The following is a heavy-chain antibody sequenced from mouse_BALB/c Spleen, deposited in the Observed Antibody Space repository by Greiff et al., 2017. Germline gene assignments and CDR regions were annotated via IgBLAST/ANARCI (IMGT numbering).Heavy chain of an antibody. D-gene: IGHD1-1*01. V-gene: IGHV5-4*02. CDR1: GFTFSDYY. CDR3: ARKGDHYGSGDAMDY. CDR2: ISDGGSYT. J-gene: IGHJ4*01. Sequence: EVMLVESGGGLVKPGGSLKLSCAASGFTFSDYYMYWVRQTPEKRLEWVATISDGGSYTYYPDSVKGRFTISRDNAKNNLYLQMSSLKSEDTAMYYCARKGDHYGSGDAMDYWGQGTSVTVSS.